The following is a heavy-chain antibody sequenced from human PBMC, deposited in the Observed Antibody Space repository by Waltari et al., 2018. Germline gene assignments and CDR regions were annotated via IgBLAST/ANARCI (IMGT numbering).Heavy chain of an antibody. V-gene: IGHV4-61*02. CDR2: IYTSGST. CDR1: GGSISSGSYY. D-gene: IGHD4-17*01. CDR3: ARTDYGVAFDY. Sequence: QVQLQESGPGLVKPSQTLSLTCTVSGGSISSGSYYWSWIRQPAGKGLDGIGRIYTSGSTNYNPSLKSRVTISVDTSKNQFSLKLSSVTAADTAVYYCARTDYGVAFDYWGQGTLVTVSS. J-gene: IGHJ4*02.